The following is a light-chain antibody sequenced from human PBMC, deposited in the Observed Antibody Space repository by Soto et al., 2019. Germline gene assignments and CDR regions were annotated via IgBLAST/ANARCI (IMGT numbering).Light chain of an antibody. CDR1: ESVTSS. V-gene: IGKV3-15*01. CDR3: QQYNIWPLWT. Sequence: EIVMTQSPATLSVSPGDRATLSCSASESVTSSLAWYQQKPGQPPRLLIYAASTRATGVPARFSGGGSETEFTLTISSLQSEDFAVYFCQQYNIWPLWTFGQGTKVDIK. CDR2: AAS. J-gene: IGKJ1*01.